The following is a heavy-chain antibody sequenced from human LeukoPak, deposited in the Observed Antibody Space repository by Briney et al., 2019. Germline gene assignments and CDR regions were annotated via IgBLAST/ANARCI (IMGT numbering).Heavy chain of an antibody. V-gene: IGHV3-23*01. CDR1: GFTFSNYA. Sequence: GGSLRLSCAASGFTFSNYAVMWVRQAPGQGLEWVSAITSGGAPSYADSVKGRFTISRDNSKNTLYLQMNSLRAEDTAQYFCARDPNGAYIGALEFWGRGTVVTVSS. CDR3: ARDPNGAYIGALEF. CDR2: ITSGGAP. J-gene: IGHJ3*01. D-gene: IGHD5-18*01.